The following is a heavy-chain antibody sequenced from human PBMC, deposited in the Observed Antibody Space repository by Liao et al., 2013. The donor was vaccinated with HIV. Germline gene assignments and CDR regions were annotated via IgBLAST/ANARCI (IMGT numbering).Heavy chain of an antibody. V-gene: IGHV4-59*12. D-gene: IGHD3-3*01. CDR2: IYYSGSA. J-gene: IGHJ5*02. CDR3: ARTDQYYDFWNGYENWFDP. Sequence: QLQLQESGPGLVKPSETLSLTCTVSGGSISNYYWSWIRQSPGKGLEWIGYIYYSGSANYNPSLRSRVTISVDTSKNQFSLRLSSVTAADTAVYYCARTDQYYDFWNGYENWFDPWGQGTLGXRLL. CDR1: GGSISNYY.